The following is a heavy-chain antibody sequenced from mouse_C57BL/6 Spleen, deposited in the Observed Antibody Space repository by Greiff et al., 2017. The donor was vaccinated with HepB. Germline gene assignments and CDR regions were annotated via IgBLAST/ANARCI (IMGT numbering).Heavy chain of an antibody. CDR1: GFTFSSYA. Sequence: EVKLVESGGGLVKPGGSLKLSCAASGFTFSSYAMSWVRQTPEKRLEWVATISDGGSYTYYPDNVKGRFTISRDNAKNNLYLQMSNLKSEDTAMYYCARDTNYGSRWAMDYWGQGTSVTVSS. J-gene: IGHJ4*01. V-gene: IGHV5-4*01. D-gene: IGHD1-1*01. CDR2: ISDGGSYT. CDR3: ARDTNYGSRWAMDY.